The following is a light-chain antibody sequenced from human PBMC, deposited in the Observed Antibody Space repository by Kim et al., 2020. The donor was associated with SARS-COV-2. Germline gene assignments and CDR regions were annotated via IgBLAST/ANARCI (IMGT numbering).Light chain of an antibody. CDR2: SAE. CDR3: LLYYGGGYV. Sequence: PVGTATLTRSSSTGAVTTDYLASWFQKRPGQEHRALIHSAESKPSWTPARFSVSLLGGKAALTLSGVQLEDEADYYCLLYYGGGYVFGSGTKVTVL. J-gene: IGLJ1*01. CDR1: TGAVTTDYL. V-gene: IGLV7-43*01.